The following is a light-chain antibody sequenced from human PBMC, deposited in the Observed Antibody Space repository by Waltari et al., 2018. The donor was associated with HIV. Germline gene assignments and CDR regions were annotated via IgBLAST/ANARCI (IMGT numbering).Light chain of an antibody. CDR3: QQYDSSPAFFT. CDR1: QSVSSSY. J-gene: IGKJ3*01. CDR2: GTS. Sequence: EIVLTQSPATLSLSPGERATLSCGASQSVSSSYLGWYQQKPGQAPRLLIYGTSSRATGIPDRFSGSGSGADFTLTISRLEPEDFAVYYCQQYDSSPAFFTFGPGTKVDIK. V-gene: IGKV3-20*01.